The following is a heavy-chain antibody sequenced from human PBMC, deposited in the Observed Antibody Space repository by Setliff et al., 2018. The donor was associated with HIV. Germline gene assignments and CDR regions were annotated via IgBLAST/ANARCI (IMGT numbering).Heavy chain of an antibody. CDR3: ARIRAVAPYYYYYGMDV. CDR2: IYHSGST. D-gene: IGHD6-19*01. Sequence: SETLSLTCAVSGGSISSSNWWSWVRQPPGKGLEWIGEIYHSGSTNYNPSLKSRVTISVDKSKNQFSLKLSSVTAADTAVYYCARIRAVAPYYYYYGMDVWGQGTTGTVS. CDR1: GGSISSSNW. J-gene: IGHJ6*02. V-gene: IGHV4-4*02.